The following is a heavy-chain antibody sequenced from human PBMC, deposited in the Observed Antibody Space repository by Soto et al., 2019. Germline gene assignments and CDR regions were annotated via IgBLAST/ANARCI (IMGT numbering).Heavy chain of an antibody. Sequence: VQLLESGGGLVQPGGSLRLSCAVSGFTFRSYAMSWVRQAPGKGLEWVSAISDTGAYTYYADSVKGRFTISRDNSKNTLYLQMNSLRAEDTAVYYCAKNSIGYYYDYWGQGTLVIVSS. V-gene: IGHV3-23*01. D-gene: IGHD3-22*01. CDR1: GFTFRSYA. J-gene: IGHJ4*02. CDR2: ISDTGAYT. CDR3: AKNSIGYYYDY.